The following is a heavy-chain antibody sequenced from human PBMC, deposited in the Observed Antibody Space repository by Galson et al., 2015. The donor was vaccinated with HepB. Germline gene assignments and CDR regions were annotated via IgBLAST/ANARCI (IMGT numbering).Heavy chain of an antibody. Sequence: SVKVSCKASGYTFSTYGISWVRQAPGQGLEWMGWISGYNGNTNYAQKLQGRVTMSTDTPTSTAYMELRSLRSDDTAVYYYARVVRAGAAYFDYWGQGTLVTVSS. D-gene: IGHD4-23*01. CDR3: ARVVRAGAAYFDY. J-gene: IGHJ4*02. CDR2: ISGYNGNT. CDR1: GYTFSTYG. V-gene: IGHV1-18*01.